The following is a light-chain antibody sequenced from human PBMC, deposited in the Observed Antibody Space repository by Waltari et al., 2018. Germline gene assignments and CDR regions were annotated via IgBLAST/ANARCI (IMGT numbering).Light chain of an antibody. J-gene: IGLJ1*01. CDR3: HSRDSNTDRLGV. V-gene: IGLV3-19*01. CDR1: CLRPYY. Sequence: SSELTKDPAVSVALGHTFRVTCQGECLRPYYASWHQQKPGQAPVLVFSGKDNRPSGISDRFSGSSSGNTASLTITGAQAEDEADYYCHSRDSNTDRLGVFGAGTKVTVL. CDR2: GKD.